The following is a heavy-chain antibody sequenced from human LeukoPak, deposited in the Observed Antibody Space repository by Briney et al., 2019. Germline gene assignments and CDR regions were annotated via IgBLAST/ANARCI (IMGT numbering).Heavy chain of an antibody. D-gene: IGHD5-24*01. CDR2: IYYGGST. CDR3: ARDDGRNWFDP. J-gene: IGHJ5*02. Sequence: PSQTLSLTCTVSGGSISSGDYYWSWIRQPPGKGLEWIGYIYYGGSTYYNPSLKSRVTISVDTSKNQFSLKLSSVTAADTAVYYCARDDGRNWFDPWGQGTLVTVSS. CDR1: GGSISSGDYY. V-gene: IGHV4-30-4*01.